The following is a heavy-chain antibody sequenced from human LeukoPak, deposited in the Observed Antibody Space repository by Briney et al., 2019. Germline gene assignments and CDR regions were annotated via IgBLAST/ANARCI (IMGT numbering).Heavy chain of an antibody. CDR3: ARMDCSGGPITNT. V-gene: IGHV2-70*11. Sequence: SGPALLQPTQTLTLTCTFSGFSLSTSGMCVCWIRQPPVKALEWLARIDWDDDKYYSTSLKTRLTISKDTSKTQVVLTMTNMDPVDTATYYCARMDCSGGPITNTWGQGTLVTVSS. CDR2: IDWDDDK. CDR1: GFSLSTSGMC. J-gene: IGHJ5*02. D-gene: IGHD2-15*01.